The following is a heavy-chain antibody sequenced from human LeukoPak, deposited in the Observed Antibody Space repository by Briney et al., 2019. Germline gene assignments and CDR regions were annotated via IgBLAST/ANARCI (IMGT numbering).Heavy chain of an antibody. Sequence: PGRSLRLSCAASGFTFDDYAMHWVRQAPGKGLEWVSGIGWNSVSIGYADSVKGGFTISRDNAKNSLYLQMNSLSAEDTALYYCAKGSYVSYYYYGMDVWGQGPTVTVSS. CDR1: GFTFDDYA. J-gene: IGHJ6*02. CDR3: AKGSYVSYYYYGMDV. V-gene: IGHV3-9*01. CDR2: IGWNSVSI. D-gene: IGHD3-16*01.